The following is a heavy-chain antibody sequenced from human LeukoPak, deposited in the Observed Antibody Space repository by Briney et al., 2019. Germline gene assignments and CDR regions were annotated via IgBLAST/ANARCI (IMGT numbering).Heavy chain of an antibody. V-gene: IGHV3-23*01. CDR3: AKTVAGPNSYYYYYMDV. CDR2: ISGSGDNT. CDR1: GFTFSSYA. Sequence: GGSLRLSCAASGFTFSSYAMSWVRQAPGKGLEWVSGISGSGDNTYYADSVKGRFTISRDNSKNTLFLQMNSLRAEDTAVYYCAKTVAGPNSYYYYYMDVWGKGTTVTVSS. J-gene: IGHJ6*03. D-gene: IGHD6-19*01.